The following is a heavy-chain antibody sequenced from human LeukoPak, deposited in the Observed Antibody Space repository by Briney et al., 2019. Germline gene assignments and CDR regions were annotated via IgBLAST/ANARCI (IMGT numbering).Heavy chain of an antibody. D-gene: IGHD5-18*01. V-gene: IGHV3-48*03. Sequence: GGSLRLSCAASGLTFSNYEMNWVRQAPGMGLEWVSYISGSGSTIYYADSVKGRFTISRDNAKDSLYLQMNSLRAEDTAVYYCARVRSGYSHENYFDYWGQGTLVTVSS. CDR1: GLTFSNYE. CDR3: ARVRSGYSHENYFDY. CDR2: ISGSGSTI. J-gene: IGHJ4*02.